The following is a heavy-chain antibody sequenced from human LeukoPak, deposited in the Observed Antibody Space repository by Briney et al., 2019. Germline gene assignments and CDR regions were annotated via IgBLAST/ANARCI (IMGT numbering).Heavy chain of an antibody. CDR3: AKGLSNSRYYYMDV. CDR1: GLTFSSYA. J-gene: IGHJ6*03. CDR2: ISGSGNSA. Sequence: GSLRLSCAASGLTFSSYAMSWVRQAPRKGLEWVSAISGSGNSAYYADSVKGRFTISRDNPKNTLYVQMISLRAEDTAVYYCAKGLSNSRYYYMDVWGKGTTVTVSS. V-gene: IGHV3-23*01. D-gene: IGHD2/OR15-2a*01.